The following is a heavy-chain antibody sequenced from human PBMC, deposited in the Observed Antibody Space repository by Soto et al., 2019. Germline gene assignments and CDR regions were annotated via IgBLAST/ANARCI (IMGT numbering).Heavy chain of an antibody. D-gene: IGHD5-12*01. Sequence: SETLSLTCTVSGGSISSYYWSWIRQPPGKGLERIGYIYYSGSTNYNPSLKSRVTISVDTSKNQFSLKLSSVTAADTAVYYCARVGQSGYDPYYYYMDVWGKGTAVTVSS. J-gene: IGHJ6*03. V-gene: IGHV4-59*01. CDR2: IYYSGST. CDR1: GGSISSYY. CDR3: ARVGQSGYDPYYYYMDV.